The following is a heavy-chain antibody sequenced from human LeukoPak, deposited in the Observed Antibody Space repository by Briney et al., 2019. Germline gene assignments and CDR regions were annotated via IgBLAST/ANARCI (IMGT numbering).Heavy chain of an antibody. Sequence: ASVKVSCKASGGTFSSYAISWVRQAPGQGLDWMGGIIPIFGTANYAQKFQGRVTITTDESTSTAYMELSSLRSEDTAVYSCERSGYCSGGSCEYYFDYWGQGTLVTVSS. CDR1: GGTFSSYA. D-gene: IGHD2-15*01. CDR3: ERSGYCSGGSCEYYFDY. V-gene: IGHV1-69*05. J-gene: IGHJ4*02. CDR2: IIPIFGTA.